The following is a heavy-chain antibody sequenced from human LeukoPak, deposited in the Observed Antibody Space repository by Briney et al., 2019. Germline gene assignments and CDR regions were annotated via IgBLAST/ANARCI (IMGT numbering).Heavy chain of an antibody. V-gene: IGHV4-4*07. CDR2: IYTSGST. J-gene: IGHJ4*02. CDR1: GGSISSYY. CDR3: ARVRVGATTVGYYYYFDY. D-gene: IGHD1-26*01. Sequence: SETLSLTCTVSGGSISSYYWSWIRQPAGKGLEWIGRIYTSGSTNYNPSLKSRVTMSVDTSKNQFSLKLSSVTAADTAVYYCARVRVGATTVGYYYYFDYWGQGTLVTVSS.